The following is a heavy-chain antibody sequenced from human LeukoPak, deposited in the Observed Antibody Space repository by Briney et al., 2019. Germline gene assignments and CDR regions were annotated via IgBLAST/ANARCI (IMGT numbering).Heavy chain of an antibody. CDR1: GYTFTGYY. CDR2: INPNSGVT. V-gene: IGHV1-2*06. CDR3: ARDRRVYDFWSGLKGGFDY. D-gene: IGHD3-3*01. J-gene: IGHJ4*02. Sequence: ASVKVSCKASGYTFTGYYMHWVRQAPGQGLEWMGRINPNSGVTHYAQKFQGGVTITRDTSASTAYMELSSLRSEDTAVYYCARDRRVYDFWSGLKGGFDYWGQGTLVTVSS.